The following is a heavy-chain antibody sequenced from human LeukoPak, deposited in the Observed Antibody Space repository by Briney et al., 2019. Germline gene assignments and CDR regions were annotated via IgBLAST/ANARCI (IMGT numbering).Heavy chain of an antibody. CDR3: VRLGNAFEI. CDR1: GFTFSRLW. Sequence: GSLRLSCAASGFTFSRLWMSWVRQAPGKGLEWVANIKQDGSEKYYVDSVKGRFTISRDNAKKSLYLQVNSLRAEDTAVYYCVRLGNAFEIWGQGTMVTVSS. J-gene: IGHJ3*02. CDR2: IKQDGSEK. V-gene: IGHV3-7*01. D-gene: IGHD3-16*01.